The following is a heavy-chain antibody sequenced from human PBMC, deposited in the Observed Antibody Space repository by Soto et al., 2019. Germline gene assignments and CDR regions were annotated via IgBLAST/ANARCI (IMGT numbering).Heavy chain of an antibody. CDR3: ARGRVQGGWWYFDY. Sequence: QVQLQESGPGLVKPSQTLSLTCTVSGGSISSGGYYWSWIRQHPGKGLEWIGYIYYSGSTYYNPSLKSRVTISVDTSKNQFSLKLGSVTAADTAVYYCARGRVQGGWWYFDYWGQGTLVTVSS. V-gene: IGHV4-31*03. CDR2: IYYSGST. CDR1: GGSISSGGYY. D-gene: IGHD3-10*01. J-gene: IGHJ4*02.